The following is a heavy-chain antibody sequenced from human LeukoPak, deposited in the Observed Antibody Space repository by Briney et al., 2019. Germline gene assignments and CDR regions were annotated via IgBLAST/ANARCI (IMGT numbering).Heavy chain of an antibody. CDR1: GFTFRGYG. CDR2: ISSNGGRT. D-gene: IGHD3-22*01. Sequence: GGSLRLSCAASGFTFRGYGMHWVRQAPGKGLEYVSAISSNGGRTYYANSVKGRFTISRDNSRNTLYLQMGSLRAEDMAVYYCATYYYDSGGFHFHHWGQGTLVTVSS. CDR3: ATYYYDSGGFHFHH. V-gene: IGHV3-64*01. J-gene: IGHJ1*01.